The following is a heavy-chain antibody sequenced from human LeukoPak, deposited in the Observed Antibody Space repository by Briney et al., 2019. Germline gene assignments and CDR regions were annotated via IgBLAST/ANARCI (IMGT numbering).Heavy chain of an antibody. Sequence: SETLSLTCTVSGGSISSYYWSWIRQPPGKGLEWIGYIYYSGSTNYNPSLKSRVTISVDTSKNQFSLKLSSVTAADTAVYYCAREAGIAAAGDVNWGQGTLVTVSS. J-gene: IGHJ4*02. D-gene: IGHD6-13*01. CDR3: AREAGIAAAGDVN. CDR1: GGSISSYY. CDR2: IYYSGST. V-gene: IGHV4-59*01.